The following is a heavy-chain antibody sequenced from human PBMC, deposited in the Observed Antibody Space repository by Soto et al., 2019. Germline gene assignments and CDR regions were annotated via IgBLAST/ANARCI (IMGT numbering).Heavy chain of an antibody. CDR2: ISSSSSYV. CDR1: GFTFSSYS. CDR3: ARVPSDDYYYYYMDV. Sequence: GGFLRLSCAASGFTFSSYSMNWVRQAPGKGLEWVSSISSSSSYVYYADSVKGRFTISRDNAKNSLYLQMNSLRAEDTAVYYCARVPSDDYYYYYMDVWGKGTTVTVSS. V-gene: IGHV3-21*01. J-gene: IGHJ6*03.